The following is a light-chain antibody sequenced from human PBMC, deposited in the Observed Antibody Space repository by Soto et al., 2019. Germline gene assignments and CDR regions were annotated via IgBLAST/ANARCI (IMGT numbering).Light chain of an antibody. CDR2: DAT. CDR1: QTSSNW. CDR3: QQHT. V-gene: IGKV1-5*01. J-gene: IGKJ2*01. Sequence: DIQMTQSPSTLSASVGDIVTITCRASQTSSNWLSWYQQKPGKAPRLLIYDATTLESGVPSRFSGSATGTEFTLTISSLQHDDFATYYCQQHTFGQGTKLEIK.